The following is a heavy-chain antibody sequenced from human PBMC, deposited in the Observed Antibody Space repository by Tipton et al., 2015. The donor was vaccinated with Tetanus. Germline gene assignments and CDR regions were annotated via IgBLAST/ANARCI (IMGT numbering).Heavy chain of an antibody. CDR3: AKGYCSGAICYGDY. J-gene: IGHJ4*02. V-gene: IGHV3-23*01. Sequence: SLRLSCAASGFTFTSYAMTWVRQAPGKGQEWVSGISGSGGSTYYADSVKGRFTISRDNSKNTLYLQMNSLRAEDTALYYCAKGYCSGAICYGDYWGQGTLVTVSS. CDR2: ISGSGGST. CDR1: GFTFTSYA. D-gene: IGHD2-2*01.